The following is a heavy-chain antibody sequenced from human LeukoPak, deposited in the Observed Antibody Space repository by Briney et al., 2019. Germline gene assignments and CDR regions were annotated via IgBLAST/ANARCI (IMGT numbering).Heavy chain of an antibody. CDR2: IIPIFGTA. CDR1: GGTFSSYA. CDR3: ARDPKDDTSGYYYFDY. Sequence: SVKVSCEASGGTFSSYAISWVRQAPGQGLEWMGGIIPIFGTANYAQKFQGRVTITADESTSTAYMELSSLRSEDTAVYYCARDPKDDTSGYYYFDYWGQGTLVTVSS. J-gene: IGHJ4*02. V-gene: IGHV1-69*13. D-gene: IGHD3-22*01.